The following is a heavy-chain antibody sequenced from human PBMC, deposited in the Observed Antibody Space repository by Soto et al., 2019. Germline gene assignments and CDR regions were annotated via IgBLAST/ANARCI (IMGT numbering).Heavy chain of an antibody. CDR1: RFSLSTYW. Sequence: EVQLVESGGGLVQPGGSLRLSCVASRFSLSTYWMYWVRQAPGKGLMWVSRIKSDGGITNYADSVKGRFTISRDNAKNTLYLQMNSLRADDTAVYYCARDLGKYDRHYFDNWGQGTLVTVSS. D-gene: IGHD3-9*01. CDR3: ARDLGKYDRHYFDN. CDR2: IKSDGGIT. V-gene: IGHV3-74*01. J-gene: IGHJ4*02.